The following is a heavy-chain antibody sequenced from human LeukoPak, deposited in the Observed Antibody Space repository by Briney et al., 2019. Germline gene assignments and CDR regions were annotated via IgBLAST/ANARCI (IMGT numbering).Heavy chain of an antibody. Sequence: PGGTLRLSCAASGFTFDEYGMSGVREAPGKGLELVSGINWSGGRAGHAESVKGRFTISRDNAKKSLYMQMNSLRAEDTALYFCARDRPIPRWGQGTLVTLSS. D-gene: IGHD2-2*02. CDR1: GFTFDEYG. CDR3: ARDRPIPR. J-gene: IGHJ4*02. V-gene: IGHV3-20*04. CDR2: INWSGGRA.